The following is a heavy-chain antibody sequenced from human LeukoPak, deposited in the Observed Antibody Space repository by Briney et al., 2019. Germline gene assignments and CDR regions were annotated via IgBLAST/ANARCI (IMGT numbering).Heavy chain of an antibody. V-gene: IGHV1-18*01. Sequence: ASVKVSFKATGYTFSTSGITWVRQAPGQGLEWMGWISSNSDNTNYAQKLQGRVTMTTDTSTSTAYMELRSLRSDDTAVYYCARDWGSIKVITDYWGQGTLVTVSS. J-gene: IGHJ4*02. D-gene: IGHD3-16*01. CDR2: ISSNSDNT. CDR1: GYTFSTSG. CDR3: ARDWGSIKVITDY.